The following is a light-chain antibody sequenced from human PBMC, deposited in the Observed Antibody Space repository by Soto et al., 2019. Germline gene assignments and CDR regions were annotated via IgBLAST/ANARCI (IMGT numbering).Light chain of an antibody. Sequence: QSVLTQPRSVSGSPGQSVTISCTGTSSDVGGYNFVSWYQQHPGKAPKLMIYDVSKRPSGVPDRFSGSKSGNTASLTISGLQAEDEADYYCCSHAGSYTWVFGTGTKLTVL. J-gene: IGLJ1*01. CDR1: SSDVGGYNF. CDR2: DVS. V-gene: IGLV2-11*01. CDR3: CSHAGSYTWV.